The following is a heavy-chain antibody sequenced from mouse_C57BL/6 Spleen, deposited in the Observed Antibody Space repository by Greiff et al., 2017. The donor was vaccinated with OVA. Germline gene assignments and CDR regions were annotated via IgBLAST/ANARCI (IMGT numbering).Heavy chain of an antibody. D-gene: IGHD1-1*01. Sequence: VQLQQPGAELVRPGSSVKLSCKASGYTFTSYWMHWVKQRPIQGLEWIGNIDPSDSETHYNQKFKDKATLTVDKSSSTAYMQLSSLTSEDSAVYYCALPHYYGSSHWYFDVWGTGTTVTVSS. J-gene: IGHJ1*03. V-gene: IGHV1-52*01. CDR2: IDPSDSET. CDR1: GYTFTSYW. CDR3: ALPHYYGSSHWYFDV.